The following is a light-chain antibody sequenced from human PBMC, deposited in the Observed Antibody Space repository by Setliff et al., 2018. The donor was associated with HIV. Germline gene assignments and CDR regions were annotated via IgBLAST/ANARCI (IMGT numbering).Light chain of an antibody. J-gene: IGLJ1*01. V-gene: IGLV2-14*01. CDR3: SSYAITNTLP. CDR1: TSDVGGFSH. CDR2: EVR. Sequence: QSALTQPASVSGSPGQSITISCTGTTSDVGGFSHASWYQQNPGKAPKFIIYEVRNRPSGVSNRFSGSKSGNTASLTISGLQAEDEADYYCSSYAITNTLPFGTGTKVTV.